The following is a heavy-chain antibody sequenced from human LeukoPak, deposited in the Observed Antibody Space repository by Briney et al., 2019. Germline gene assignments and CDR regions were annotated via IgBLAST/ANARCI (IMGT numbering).Heavy chain of an antibody. CDR2: ISGSGGST. J-gene: IGHJ4*02. CDR3: AKDPIPRIAAAGTGSAY. D-gene: IGHD6-13*01. Sequence: GGSLRLSCAASGFTFRSYAMSWVRQAPGKGLEWVSAISGSGGSTYYADSVKGRFTISRDNSKNTLYLQMNSLRAEDTAVYYCAKDPIPRIAAAGTGSAYWGQGTLVTVSS. CDR1: GFTFRSYA. V-gene: IGHV3-23*01.